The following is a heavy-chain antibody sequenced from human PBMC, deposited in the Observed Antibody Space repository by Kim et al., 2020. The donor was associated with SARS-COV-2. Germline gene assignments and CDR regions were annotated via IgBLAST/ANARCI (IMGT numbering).Heavy chain of an antibody. CDR3: ARDQVGTPPVANWFDP. CDR1: GGSISSSNW. J-gene: IGHJ5*02. Sequence: SETLSLTCAVSGGSISSSNWWSWVRQPPGKGLEWIGEIYHSGSTNYNPSLKSRVTISVDKSKNHFSLKLSSVTAADTAVYYCARDQVGTPPVANWFDPWGQGTLVTVSS. D-gene: IGHD1-26*01. CDR2: IYHSGST. V-gene: IGHV4-4*02.